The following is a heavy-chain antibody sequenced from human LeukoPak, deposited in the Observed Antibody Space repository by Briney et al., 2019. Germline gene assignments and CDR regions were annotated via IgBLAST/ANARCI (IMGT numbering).Heavy chain of an antibody. CDR1: GYTFTSYF. CDR2: INPSGGST. D-gene: IGHD4-23*01. Sequence: ASLKVSCKASGYTFTSYFIHWVRQAPGQGLEWMGIINPSGGSTNYAQKFQGRVTMTRDTSTSTVYMELSSLRSEDTAVYYCATAKFGGNSYFDYWGQGTLVTVSS. J-gene: IGHJ4*02. V-gene: IGHV1-46*01. CDR3: ATAKFGGNSYFDY.